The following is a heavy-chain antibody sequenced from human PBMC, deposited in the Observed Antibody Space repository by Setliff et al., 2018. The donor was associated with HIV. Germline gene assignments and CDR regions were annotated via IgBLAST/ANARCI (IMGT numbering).Heavy chain of an antibody. CDR3: ARPYDSLYG. J-gene: IGHJ4*02. D-gene: IGHD3-22*01. CDR2: IHHTGDT. V-gene: IGHV4-4*02. Sequence: KTSETLSLTCAVSGGSIGGTHYWNWVRQPPGRGLEWIGDIHHTGDTNYNPSLQSRVTISADTSKNQFYLKLTSVTAADTAIYYCARPYDSLYGWGQGVLVTVSS. CDR1: GGSIGGTHY.